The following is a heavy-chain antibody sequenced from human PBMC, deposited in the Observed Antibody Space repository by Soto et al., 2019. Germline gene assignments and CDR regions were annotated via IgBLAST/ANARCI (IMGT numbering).Heavy chain of an antibody. Sequence: QVQLAQSANEVKKPGASVRVSCKAAGYTFIRYGIAWVRQASGQGLEWMGWISPYNDYTVYAQKFQGRVSMTADTSTRTVYMNPGGLKSDDTAVYYCARGGYYDNSWGKLSHYGLDVWGQGTSVCVSS. D-gene: IGHD3-16*01. CDR1: GYTFIRYG. J-gene: IGHJ6*02. CDR3: ARGGYYDNSWGKLSHYGLDV. CDR2: ISPYNDYT. V-gene: IGHV1-18*01.